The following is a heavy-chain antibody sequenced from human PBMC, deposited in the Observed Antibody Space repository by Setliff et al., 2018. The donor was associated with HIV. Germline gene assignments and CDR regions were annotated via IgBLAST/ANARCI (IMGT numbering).Heavy chain of an antibody. CDR3: ARGMDYYDTSGYYQYYFDY. J-gene: IGHJ4*02. Sequence: ASVKVSCKASGYSFTSYGISWVRQAPGQGPEWMGWISTYNGNTNYAQKFQGRVTMTTDTSTSTVYMDLRNLRSDDTAVYYCARGMDYYDTSGYYQYYFDYWGQGTLVTVSS. CDR1: GYSFTSYG. D-gene: IGHD3-22*01. V-gene: IGHV1-18*01. CDR2: ISTYNGNT.